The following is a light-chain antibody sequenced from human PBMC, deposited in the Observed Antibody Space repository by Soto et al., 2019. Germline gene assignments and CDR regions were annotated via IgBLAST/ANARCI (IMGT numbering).Light chain of an antibody. CDR1: RRGLGSYNR. J-gene: IGLJ1*01. CDR2: EVT. Sequence: TLPAPPFWFPRRCIPVSLTGTRRGLGSYNRVSWYQQHPGKAPRLIIYEVTDRPSGVSNRFSGSKSGNTASLTISGLQAEDEAEYYCSSYTNINTRACVFGTGTKVTVL. CDR3: SSYTNINTRACV. V-gene: IGLV2-14*01.